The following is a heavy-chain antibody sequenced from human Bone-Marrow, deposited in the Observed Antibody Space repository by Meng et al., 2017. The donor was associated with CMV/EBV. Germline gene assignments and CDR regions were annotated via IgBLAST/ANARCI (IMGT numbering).Heavy chain of an antibody. D-gene: IGHD3-3*01. Sequence: GSLRLSCTVSGGSISSYYWSWIRQPPGKGLEWIGYIYYSGSTNYNPSLKSRVTISVDTSKNQFSLKLSSVTAANTAVYYCARALRPRVSGLNAFDIWGQGTMVTVSS. V-gene: IGHV4-59*01. J-gene: IGHJ3*02. CDR1: GGSISSYY. CDR2: IYYSGST. CDR3: ARALRPRVSGLNAFDI.